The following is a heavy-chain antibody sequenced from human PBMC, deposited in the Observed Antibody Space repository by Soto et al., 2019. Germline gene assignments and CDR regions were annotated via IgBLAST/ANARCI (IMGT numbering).Heavy chain of an antibody. CDR2: IYHSGST. Sequence: QVQLQESGPGLVKPSGTLSLTCAVSGGSISSSNWWSWVRQPPGKGLEWIGEIYHSGSTNSNPSLKSRVTISVDKSKNQFSLKLSSGTAADTAVYYCASHYDPGRANWYFDLWGRGTLVTVSS. V-gene: IGHV4-4*02. CDR1: GGSISSSNW. CDR3: ASHYDPGRANWYFDL. J-gene: IGHJ2*01. D-gene: IGHD3-3*01.